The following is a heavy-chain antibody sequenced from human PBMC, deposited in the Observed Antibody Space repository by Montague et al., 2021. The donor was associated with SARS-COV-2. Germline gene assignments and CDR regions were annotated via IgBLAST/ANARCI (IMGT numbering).Heavy chain of an antibody. J-gene: IGHJ6*02. CDR3: ARRPGRVWGLDD. CDR2: ISHSGTT. D-gene: IGHD3-10*01. Sequence: SETLSLTCAVYGASFSGYYWNFIRQTPGKGLEWLGEISHSGTTKYNPSLKSRFTISADTSKNQFSLTLTSVTAADTAVYFCARRPGRVWGLDDWGHGTTVTVSS. CDR1: GASFSGYY. V-gene: IGHV4-34*01.